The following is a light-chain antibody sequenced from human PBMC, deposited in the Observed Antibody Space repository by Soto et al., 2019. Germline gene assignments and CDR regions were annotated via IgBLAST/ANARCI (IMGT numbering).Light chain of an antibody. CDR3: SSFRNTNTWV. J-gene: IGLJ3*02. CDR2: EVT. Sequence: QSALTQPASVSGSPGQSITISCTGSSSDVGGPDYVSWYQQHPGKAPKVIIYEVTKWPSGVSGRFSGSKSGNTASLTISGLQPEDEADYYCSSFRNTNTWVFGGGTQLTVL. V-gene: IGLV2-14*01. CDR1: SSDVGGPDY.